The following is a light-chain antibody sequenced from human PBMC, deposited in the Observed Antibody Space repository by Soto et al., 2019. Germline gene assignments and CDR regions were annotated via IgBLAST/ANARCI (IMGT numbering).Light chain of an antibody. CDR2: DSS. CDR3: QQRSNWPPIT. J-gene: IGKJ5*01. Sequence: EIVMAQSPATLSVSPGETAILSCRASQNIGSNLAWYQQRPGQAPRLLIYDSSTRATGIPARFSGSGSGTDFTLTISNLEPVDFAVYYCQQRSNWPPITFGQGTRLEIK. V-gene: IGKV3-11*01. CDR1: QNIGSN.